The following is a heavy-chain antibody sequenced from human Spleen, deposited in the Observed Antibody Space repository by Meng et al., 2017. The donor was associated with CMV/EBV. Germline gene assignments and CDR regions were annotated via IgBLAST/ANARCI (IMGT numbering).Heavy chain of an antibody. Sequence: NYGIGWVRQMPGKGLEWMGIIYPGDYDTRYSPSFQGQVTISADKSISTAYLQWSSLKASDTAMYYCARLVRISSGIAVAGPNPHFDYWGQGTLVTVSS. J-gene: IGHJ4*02. CDR1: NYG. CDR2: IYPGDYDT. V-gene: IGHV5-51*01. D-gene: IGHD6-19*01. CDR3: ARLVRISSGIAVAGPNPHFDY.